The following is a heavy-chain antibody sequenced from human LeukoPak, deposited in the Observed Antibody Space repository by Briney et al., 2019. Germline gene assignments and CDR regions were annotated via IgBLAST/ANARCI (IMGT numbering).Heavy chain of an antibody. D-gene: IGHD3-10*01. CDR1: GGSVSDYY. Sequence: KPSETLSLTCTISGGSVSDYYWSWIRQSPGKGLEWIGYIYHTGSTSYSPSLKSRVTISADTSQNQFSLKLSSVTAADTAVYYCAKDRGYYYGSGVTYSEYFQHWGQGTLVTVSS. CDR3: AKDRGYYYGSGVTYSEYFQH. CDR2: IYHTGST. J-gene: IGHJ1*01. V-gene: IGHV4-59*02.